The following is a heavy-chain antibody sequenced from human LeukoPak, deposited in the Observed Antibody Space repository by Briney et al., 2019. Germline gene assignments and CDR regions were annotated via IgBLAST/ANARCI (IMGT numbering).Heavy chain of an antibody. D-gene: IGHD3-9*01. CDR1: GYTFTGYY. CDR3: ARADYYDILTGYITYNWFDP. Sequence: ASVKVSFKASGYTFTGYYMHWVRQAPGQGLEWMGWINPNSGGTNYAQKFQGRVTMTRDTSISTAYMELSRLRSDDTAVYYCARADYYDILTGYITYNWFDPWGQGTLVTVSS. CDR2: INPNSGGT. J-gene: IGHJ5*02. V-gene: IGHV1-2*02.